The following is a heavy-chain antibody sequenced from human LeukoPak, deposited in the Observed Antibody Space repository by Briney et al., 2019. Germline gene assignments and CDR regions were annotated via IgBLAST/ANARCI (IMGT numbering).Heavy chain of an antibody. D-gene: IGHD3-3*01. CDR2: ISGSGGST. CDR3: AKDFGYDFWSGYYGSYGMDV. J-gene: IGHJ6*02. Sequence: GGSLRLSCVASGFTFSSYAMSWVRQAPGKGLEWVSAISGSGGSTYYADSVKGRFTISRDNSKNTLYLQMNSLRAEDTAVYYCAKDFGYDFWSGYYGSYGMDVWGQGTTVTVSS. V-gene: IGHV3-23*01. CDR1: GFTFSSYA.